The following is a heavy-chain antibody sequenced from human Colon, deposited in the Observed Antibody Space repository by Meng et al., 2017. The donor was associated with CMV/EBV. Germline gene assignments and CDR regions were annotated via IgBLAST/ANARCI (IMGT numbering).Heavy chain of an antibody. V-gene: IGHV4-34*01. CDR1: GGSFSGYY. CDR3: ARHHQTASRKYYFDY. J-gene: IGHJ4*02. CDR2: INHSGST. Sequence: SETLSLTCAVYGGSFSGYYWSWIRQPPGKGLEWIGEINHSGSTNYNPSLKSRVTISVDTSKNQFSLKLSSVTAADTAVYYCARHHQTASRKYYFDYWGQGTLVTVSS. D-gene: IGHD1-14*01.